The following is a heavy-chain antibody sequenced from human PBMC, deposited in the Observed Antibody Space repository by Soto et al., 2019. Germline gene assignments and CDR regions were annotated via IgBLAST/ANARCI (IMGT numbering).Heavy chain of an antibody. V-gene: IGHV1-69*01. CDR3: ARRGYCTNGVCFSNWFDP. Sequence: QVQLVQSGAEVKKPGSSVKVSCKASGGTFSSYAISWVRQAPGQGLEWMGGIIPIFGTANYAQKFQGRVTITADESTSTAYMELSSLRSDDTAVYYCARRGYCTNGVCFSNWFDPWGQGTLVTVSS. J-gene: IGHJ5*02. CDR1: GGTFSSYA. D-gene: IGHD2-8*01. CDR2: IIPIFGTA.